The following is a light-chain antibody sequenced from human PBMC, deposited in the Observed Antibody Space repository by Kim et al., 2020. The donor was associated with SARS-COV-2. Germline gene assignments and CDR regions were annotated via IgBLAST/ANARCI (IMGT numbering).Light chain of an antibody. CDR2: LNSDGSH. J-gene: IGLJ3*02. V-gene: IGLV4-69*01. CDR3: QTWGTGIRV. Sequence: PVKLTCTLSSGHSSYAFAWHQQQPEKGPRFLMKLNSDGSHSKGDGIPDRFSGSSSGAERYLTISSLQSEDEADYYCQTWGTGIRVFGGGTQLTVL. CDR1: SGHSSYA.